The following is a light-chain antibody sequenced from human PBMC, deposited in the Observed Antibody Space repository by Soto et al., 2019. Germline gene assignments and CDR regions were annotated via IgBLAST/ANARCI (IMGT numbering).Light chain of an antibody. V-gene: IGKV1-39*01. J-gene: IGKJ4*01. Sequence: DIQMTQSPSSLCASVGDRVIITCRASQSISTYLNWYQQKPGKAPKLLMYAAYSLQSGVPSRFSGSGSGTDFILTISSLQPEDFATYYCQQSYSTPLTFGGGTKGDIK. CDR2: AAY. CDR3: QQSYSTPLT. CDR1: QSISTY.